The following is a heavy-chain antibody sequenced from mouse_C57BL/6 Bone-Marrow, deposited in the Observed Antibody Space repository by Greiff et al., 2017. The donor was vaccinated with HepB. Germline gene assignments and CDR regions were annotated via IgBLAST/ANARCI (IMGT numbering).Heavy chain of an antibody. V-gene: IGHV1-59*01. CDR2: IDPSDSYT. Sequence: QVQLKQPGAELVRPGTSVKLSCKASGYTFTSYWMHWVKQRPGQGLEWIGVIDPSDSYTNYNQKFKGKATLTVDTSSSTAYMQLSSLTSEDSAVYYCARLGLRREGLNWGQGTTLTVSS. J-gene: IGHJ2*01. D-gene: IGHD3-2*02. CDR3: ARLGLRREGLN. CDR1: GYTFTSYW.